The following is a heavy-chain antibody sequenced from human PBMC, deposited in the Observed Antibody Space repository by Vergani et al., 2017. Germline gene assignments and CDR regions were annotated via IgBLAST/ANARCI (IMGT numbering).Heavy chain of an antibody. D-gene: IGHD1-1*01. CDR2: ISYDGTQK. CDR1: GFTSSYYG. V-gene: IGHV3-30*03. J-gene: IGHJ1*01. Sequence: QVHLVESGGGVVQPGRSLRLSCVVSGFTSSYYGMHWVRQAPGKGLEWVAVISYDGTQKYYAESVKGRFTISRENSKSTLYLQMNSLRTEDTAVYYCATKSCGTPGCQIGYFREWGQGTLVTVSS. CDR3: ATKSCGTPGCQIGYFRE.